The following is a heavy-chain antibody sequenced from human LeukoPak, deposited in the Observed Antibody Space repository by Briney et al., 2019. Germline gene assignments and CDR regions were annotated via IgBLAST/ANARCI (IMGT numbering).Heavy chain of an antibody. V-gene: IGHV4-34*01. CDR3: ARVSGSYYIGANWFDP. CDR1: GGSFSGYY. CDR2: INHSGST. Sequence: PSETLSLTCAVYGGSFSGYYWSWIRQPPGKGLEWIGEINHSGSTNYNPSLKSRVTISVDTSKNQFSLKLSSVTAADTAVYYCARVSGSYYIGANWFDPWGQGTLVTVSS. D-gene: IGHD3-10*01. J-gene: IGHJ5*02.